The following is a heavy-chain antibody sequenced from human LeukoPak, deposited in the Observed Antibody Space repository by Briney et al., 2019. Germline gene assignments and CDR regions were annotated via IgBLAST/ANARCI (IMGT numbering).Heavy chain of an antibody. D-gene: IGHD1-26*01. J-gene: IGHJ4*02. CDR2: VNHSGTT. CDR3: ARRPPNSANNDGPSGLDY. CDR1: GGSISSGDYY. V-gene: IGHV4-61*08. Sequence: SETLSLTCTVSGGSISSGDYYWSWIRQPPGKGLEWIGEVNHSGTTKYNPSLQSRVTISGDVSKNQFSLKMGSLTAADTAVYYCARRPPNSANNDGPSGLDYWGRGTLVTVSS.